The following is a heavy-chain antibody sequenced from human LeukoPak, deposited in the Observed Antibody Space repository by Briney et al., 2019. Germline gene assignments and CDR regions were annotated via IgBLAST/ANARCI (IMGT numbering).Heavy chain of an antibody. D-gene: IGHD4-17*01. CDR2: IYHTGST. CDR1: GGSISSYY. Sequence: SETLSLTCTVSGGSISSYYWSWIRQPPGKGLEWIANIYHTGSTNYNPSLSSRVTISIDTAKNQFSLKLTSVTAADTAVYYCARGRRDYGDYPSFDYWGQGTLVTVSS. CDR3: ARGRRDYGDYPSFDY. J-gene: IGHJ4*02. V-gene: IGHV4-59*12.